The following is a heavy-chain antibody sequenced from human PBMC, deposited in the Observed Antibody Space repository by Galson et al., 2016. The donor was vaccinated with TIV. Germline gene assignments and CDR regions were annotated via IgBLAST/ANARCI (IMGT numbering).Heavy chain of an antibody. Sequence: SVKVSCKASGGTLSSNAFSWLRQAPGQGLEWMGGIIPVFGTVHYAQKFRGRVTITADKSTNTVYMGLSSLTSEDTAVYSCARNQGSGIDRTCLTAAFDIWGQGTTVTVSS. CDR3: ARNQGSGIDRTCLTAAFDI. V-gene: IGHV1-69*06. J-gene: IGHJ3*02. CDR1: GGTLSSNA. D-gene: IGHD3-22*01. CDR2: IIPVFGTV.